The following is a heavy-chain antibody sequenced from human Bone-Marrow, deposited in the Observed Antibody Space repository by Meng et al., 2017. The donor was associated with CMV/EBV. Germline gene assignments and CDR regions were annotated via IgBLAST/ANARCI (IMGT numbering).Heavy chain of an antibody. V-gene: IGHV4-34*01. CDR1: GGSFSGYY. J-gene: IGHJ4*02. CDR2: INHSGST. CDR3: ARSYCSSTSCYPDY. D-gene: IGHD2-2*01. Sequence: GSLRLSCAVYGGSFSGYYWSWIRQPPGKGLEWIGEINHSGSTNYNPSLKSRVTISVDTSKNQFSLKLSSVTAADTAVYYCARSYCSSTSCYPDYWGQGTLVTVSS.